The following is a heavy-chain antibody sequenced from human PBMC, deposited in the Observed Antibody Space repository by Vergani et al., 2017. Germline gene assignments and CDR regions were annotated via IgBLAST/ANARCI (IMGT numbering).Heavy chain of an antibody. CDR2: IWYDGSNK. D-gene: IGHD6-6*01. CDR3: AREVIEARHRYYYGMDV. V-gene: IGHV3-33*01. Sequence: QVQLVESGGGVVQPGRSLRLSCAASGFTFSSYGMHWVRQAPGKGLEWVAVIWYDGSNKYYADSVKGRFTISRDNSKNTLYLQMNSLRAEDTAVYYCAREVIEARHRYYYGMDVWGQGTLVTVSS. J-gene: IGHJ6*02. CDR1: GFTFSSYG.